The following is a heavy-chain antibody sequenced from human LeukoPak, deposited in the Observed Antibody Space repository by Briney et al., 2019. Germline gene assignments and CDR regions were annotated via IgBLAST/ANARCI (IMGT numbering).Heavy chain of an antibody. CDR1: GFTFSSYA. CDR2: ISGSGGST. J-gene: IGHJ4*02. D-gene: IGHD3-22*01. V-gene: IGHV3-23*01. Sequence: GGSLRLSCAASGFTFSSYAMSWVRQAPGKGLEWVSAISGSGGSTYYADSVKGRFTISRDNSKNTLYPQMNSLRAEDTAVYYCARVDPHDSSGYYYPDYWGQGTLVTVSS. CDR3: ARVDPHDSSGYYYPDY.